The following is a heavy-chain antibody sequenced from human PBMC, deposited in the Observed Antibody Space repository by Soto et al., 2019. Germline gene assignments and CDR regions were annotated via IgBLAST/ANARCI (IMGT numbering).Heavy chain of an antibody. J-gene: IGHJ4*02. D-gene: IGHD6-13*01. Sequence: SETLSLTCTVSGGSISGYYWSWIRQPPGKGLEWIGYIYYSGSTNYNPSLKSRVTISVDTSKNQFSLKLSSVTAADTAVYYCARVRSSSPNYYFDYWGQGTLVTVSS. CDR3: ARVRSSSPNYYFDY. CDR1: GGSISGYY. V-gene: IGHV4-59*01. CDR2: IYYSGST.